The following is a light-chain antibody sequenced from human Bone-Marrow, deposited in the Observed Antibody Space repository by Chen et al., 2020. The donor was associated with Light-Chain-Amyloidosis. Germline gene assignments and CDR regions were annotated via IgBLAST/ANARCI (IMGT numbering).Light chain of an antibody. Sequence: QSALTQPASVSGSPGQSITISCTGTSSDVGSYNLVSWYQQHPGKAPKLLIYEGSKRLSGVSNRLSGAKSGNTPSLTISGVEAEDEAEYYCCSYAAMSTFSRVFGGGSKLTVL. CDR3: CSYAAMSTFSRV. CDR2: EGS. J-gene: IGLJ3*02. V-gene: IGLV2-23*03. CDR1: SSDVGSYNL.